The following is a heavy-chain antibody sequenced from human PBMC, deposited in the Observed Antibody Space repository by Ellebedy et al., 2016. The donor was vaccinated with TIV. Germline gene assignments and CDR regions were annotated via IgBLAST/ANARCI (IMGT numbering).Heavy chain of an antibody. CDR2: IYNSVIT. J-gene: IGHJ4*02. D-gene: IGHD1-26*01. V-gene: IGHV4-59*08. CDR1: GGSISSNY. CDR3: ARRYSGSSYHYFDY. Sequence: MPSETLSLTCPLSGGSISSNYWDWIRQPPGKGLEWIGYIYNSVITNSNPSLKSRVTMSVDTSKRQLSLKLRSVTAADTAVYYCARRYSGSSYHYFDYWGQGTLVIVSS.